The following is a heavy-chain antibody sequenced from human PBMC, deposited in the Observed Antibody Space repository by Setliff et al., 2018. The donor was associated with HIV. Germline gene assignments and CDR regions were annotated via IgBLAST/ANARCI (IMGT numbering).Heavy chain of an antibody. CDR3: AKAFGYCSGGSCPVLMDV. CDR2: IRYDGDNK. V-gene: IGHV3-30*02. Sequence: PGGSLRLSCAASGFIFSDHVMHWVRQAPGKGLEWVAFIRYDGDNKYYADSVKGRFTISRDNSKNTLYLQMNSLRAKDAAVYYCAKAFGYCSGGSCPVLMDVWGKGTTVTVSS. CDR1: GFIFSDHV. D-gene: IGHD2-15*01. J-gene: IGHJ6*03.